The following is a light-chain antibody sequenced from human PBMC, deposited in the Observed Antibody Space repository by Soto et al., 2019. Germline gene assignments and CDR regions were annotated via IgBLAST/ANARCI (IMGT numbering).Light chain of an antibody. CDR2: DAS. J-gene: IGKJ5*01. CDR3: QQRSNWPGIT. V-gene: IGKV3-11*01. Sequence: EIVLTQSPATLSLSPWEIATLSCRASQSVTNSLAWYQQKPGQAPRLLVYDASNRATAIPARFSGSGSGTDFSLTISSLEPEDFAVYYCQQRSNWPGITFGQGTRLEIK. CDR1: QSVTNS.